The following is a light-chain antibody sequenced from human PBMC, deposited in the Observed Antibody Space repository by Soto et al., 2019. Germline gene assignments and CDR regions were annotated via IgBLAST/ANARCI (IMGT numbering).Light chain of an antibody. Sequence: QSALTQPASVSGSPGQSVTISCTGASSDAGGYDYVSWYQQHPGKAPKLILYEVNIRPSGVSNHFSGSKSGNTASLIISGLQSDDEADYYCSSYSTTSTLVFGSGTKVTVL. CDR3: SSYSTTSTLV. CDR2: EVN. J-gene: IGLJ1*01. V-gene: IGLV2-14*01. CDR1: SSDAGGYDY.